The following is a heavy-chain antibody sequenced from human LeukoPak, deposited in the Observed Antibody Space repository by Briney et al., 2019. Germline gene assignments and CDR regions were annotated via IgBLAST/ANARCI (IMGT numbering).Heavy chain of an antibody. V-gene: IGHV4-4*07. Sequence: SETLSLTCTVSGGSISSYYWSWIRQPAGEGLEWIGRIYTSGSTNYNPSLKSRVTMSVDTSRNQFSLKLSSVTAADTAVYYCARDVDTAMVLLFDPWGQGTLVTVSS. D-gene: IGHD5-18*01. CDR3: ARDVDTAMVLLFDP. J-gene: IGHJ5*02. CDR1: GGSISSYY. CDR2: IYTSGST.